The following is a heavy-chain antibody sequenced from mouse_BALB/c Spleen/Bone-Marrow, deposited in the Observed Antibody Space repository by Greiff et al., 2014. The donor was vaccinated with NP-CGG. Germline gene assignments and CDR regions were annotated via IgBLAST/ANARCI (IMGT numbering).Heavy chain of an antibody. CDR2: IDSANGNT. J-gene: IGHJ3*01. CDR3: AFYYYGSSLFAY. D-gene: IGHD1-1*01. V-gene: IGHV14-3*02. CDR1: GFNIKDTY. Sequence: VQLQQSGAELVKPGASVKLSCTASGFNIKDTYMRWVKQRPEQGLEWIGRIDSANGNTKYDPKFQGKATITADTSSNTAYLQLSSLTSEDTAVYYCAFYYYGSSLFAYWGQGTLVTVSA.